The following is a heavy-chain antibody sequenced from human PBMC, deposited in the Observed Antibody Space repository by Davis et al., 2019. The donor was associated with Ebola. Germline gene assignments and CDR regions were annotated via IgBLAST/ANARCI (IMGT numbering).Heavy chain of an antibody. D-gene: IGHD2-15*01. J-gene: IGHJ4*02. CDR2: IKQDGSEK. V-gene: IGHV3-7*01. CDR1: GFTFSSYW. Sequence: GESLKISCAASGFTFSSYWMSWVRQAPGKGLEWVANIKQDGSEKYYVDSVKGRFTISRDNAKNSLYLQMNSLRAEHTAVYYCARDIVVVVAGNYYFDNWGQGTLVTVSS. CDR3: ARDIVVVVAGNYYFDN.